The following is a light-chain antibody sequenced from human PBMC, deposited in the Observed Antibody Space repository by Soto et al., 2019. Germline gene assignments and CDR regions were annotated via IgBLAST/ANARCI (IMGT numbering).Light chain of an antibody. CDR2: KVS. CDR1: QSLVYSDGNAY. CDR3: MQGILAS. Sequence: DFVMTQSPLSLPVTLVRPSSISCSSNQSLVYSDGNAYLNWFQQRPGQSPRRLIYKVSNRDSRVPDRFSGSGSGTDFTLKISRVAAEDVGLYYSMQGILASFGQGTRLEIK. V-gene: IGKV2-30*01. J-gene: IGKJ5*01.